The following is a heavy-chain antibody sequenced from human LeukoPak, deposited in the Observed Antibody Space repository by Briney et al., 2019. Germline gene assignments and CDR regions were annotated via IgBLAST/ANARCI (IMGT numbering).Heavy chain of an antibody. CDR1: GFTFSSYW. V-gene: IGHV3-7*03. Sequence: GGSLRLSCAASGFTFSSYWMSWVRQAPGKGLEWVANIKQDGSEKYYVDSVKGRFTISRDNAKNSLYLQMNSMRAEDTAVYYCAPWLRWDAFDIWGQGTMVTVSS. D-gene: IGHD5-12*01. J-gene: IGHJ3*02. CDR3: APWLRWDAFDI. CDR2: IKQDGSEK.